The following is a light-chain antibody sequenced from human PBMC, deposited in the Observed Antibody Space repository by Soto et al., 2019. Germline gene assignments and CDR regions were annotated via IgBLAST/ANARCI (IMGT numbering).Light chain of an antibody. J-gene: IGKJ1*01. Sequence: EIVMTQSPATLSVSPGERATLSCRASQSVSSNLAWYQQKPGQAPRLLIYGASTRATGIPARFSGSGPATEFTLTISSLQSEDFALYYCQHTLKWPPTFGQGTQLDIK. V-gene: IGKV3-15*01. CDR2: GAS. CDR3: QHTLKWPPT. CDR1: QSVSSN.